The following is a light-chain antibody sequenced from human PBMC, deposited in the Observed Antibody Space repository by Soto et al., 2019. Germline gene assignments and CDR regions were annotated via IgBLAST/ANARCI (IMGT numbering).Light chain of an antibody. V-gene: IGLV1-44*01. J-gene: IGLJ2*01. Sequence: QSVLTQPPPASGTPGQRVTISCSGGSSNIGSNTVNWYQQLPGTAPKLHIYSSNQRPSGVPDRCSGSKSGTSASLAISGLQSEDEADYYCAAWDESLNGPVFGGGTKLNVL. CDR1: SSNIGSNT. CDR2: SSN. CDR3: AAWDESLNGPV.